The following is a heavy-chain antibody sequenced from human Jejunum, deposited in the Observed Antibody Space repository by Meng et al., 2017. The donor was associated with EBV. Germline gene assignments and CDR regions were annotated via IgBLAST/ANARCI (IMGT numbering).Heavy chain of an antibody. Sequence: QVQLVQSGAEVKKPGALVKVSCKASGYDFINSGISWVRQAPGQGLEWMGWISVYRGNTNYAQRYQDRVTLTTNTSTSTVYMELRSLTSDDTAVYYCARDRSNSNYWGQGTLVTVSS. V-gene: IGHV1-18*01. J-gene: IGHJ4*02. CDR2: ISVYRGNT. CDR1: GYDFINSG. CDR3: ARDRSNSNY. D-gene: IGHD5-24*01.